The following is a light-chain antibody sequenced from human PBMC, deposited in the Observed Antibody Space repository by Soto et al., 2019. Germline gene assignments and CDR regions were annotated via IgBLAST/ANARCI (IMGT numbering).Light chain of an antibody. J-gene: IGLJ2*01. V-gene: IGLV2-11*01. CDR1: SSDVGGYIY. Sequence: QSALTQPRSVSGSPGQSVTISCTGTSSDVGGYIYVSWYQQYPAKAPKVMIYDVSRRPSGVPDRFSGSKSGNTASLTISGLQAEDEAVYYCSSYTTTTTVIFGGGTQLTVL. CDR3: SSYTTTTTVI. CDR2: DVS.